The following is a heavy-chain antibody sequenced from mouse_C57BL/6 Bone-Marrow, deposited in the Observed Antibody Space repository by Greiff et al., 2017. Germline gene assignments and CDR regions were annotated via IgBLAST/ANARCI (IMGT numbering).Heavy chain of an antibody. Sequence: DVQLVESGGGLVQPTGSLKLSCAASGFSFNTYAMTWVRQAPGKGLEWVARIRSKSNNYATYYADSVKDRCTISRDDSESMLYLQMNNLKTEDTAMYYCVRHRNYYGSRWYVDVWGTGTTVTVSS. CDR3: VRHRNYYGSRWYVDV. CDR1: GFSFNTYA. D-gene: IGHD1-1*01. J-gene: IGHJ1*03. CDR2: IRSKSNNYAT. V-gene: IGHV10-1*01.